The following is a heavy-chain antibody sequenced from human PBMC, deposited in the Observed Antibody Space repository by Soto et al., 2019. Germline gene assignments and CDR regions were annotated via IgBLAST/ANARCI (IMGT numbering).Heavy chain of an antibody. CDR3: ARADHDSSSLTNPHYYYYGMDV. D-gene: IGHD6-13*01. V-gene: IGHV4-31*03. Sequence: SETLSLTCTVSGGSISSGGYYWSWIRQHPGKGLEWIGYIYYSGSTYYNPSLKSRVTISVDTSKNQFSLKLSSVTAADTAVYYCARADHDSSSLTNPHYYYYGMDVWGQGTTVTVSS. CDR1: GGSISSGGYY. CDR2: IYYSGST. J-gene: IGHJ6*02.